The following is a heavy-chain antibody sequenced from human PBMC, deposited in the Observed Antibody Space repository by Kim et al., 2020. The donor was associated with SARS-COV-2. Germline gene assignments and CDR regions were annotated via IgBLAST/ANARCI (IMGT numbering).Heavy chain of an antibody. Sequence: GGSLRLSCAASGFTVSSNYMSWVRQAPGKGLEWVSVIYSGGSTYYADSVKGRFTISRDNSKNTLYLQMNSLRAEDTAVYYCAREREGWGTAPFDYWGQGTLVTVSS. J-gene: IGHJ4*02. D-gene: IGHD7-27*01. CDR2: IYSGGST. V-gene: IGHV3-66*01. CDR1: GFTVSSNY. CDR3: AREREGWGTAPFDY.